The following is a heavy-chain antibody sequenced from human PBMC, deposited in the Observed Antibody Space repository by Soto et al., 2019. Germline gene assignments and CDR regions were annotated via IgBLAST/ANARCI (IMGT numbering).Heavy chain of an antibody. CDR1: GFTFSSYG. D-gene: IGHD3-16*02. Sequence: GGSLRLSCAASGFTFSSYGMHWVRQAPGKGLEWVAVISYDGSNKYYADSVKGRFTISRDNSKNTLYLQMNSLRAEDTAVYYCAKEIVLYYDYIWGSYRYSYFQHWGQGTLVTVSS. J-gene: IGHJ1*01. CDR3: AKEIVLYYDYIWGSYRYSYFQH. V-gene: IGHV3-30*18. CDR2: ISYDGSNK.